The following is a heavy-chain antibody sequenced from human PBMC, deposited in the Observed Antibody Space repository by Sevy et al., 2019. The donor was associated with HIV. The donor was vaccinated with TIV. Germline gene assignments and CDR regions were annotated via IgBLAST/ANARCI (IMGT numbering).Heavy chain of an antibody. CDR3: AREGGWLQYYYYMDV. Sequence: GGSLRLSCAASGFTFSSYAMHWVRQAPGKGLEWVAVISYDGSNKYYADSVKGRFTTSRDNSKNTLYLQMNSLRAEDTAVYYCAREGGWLQYYYYMDVWGKGTTVTVSS. CDR1: GFTFSSYA. V-gene: IGHV3-30-3*01. D-gene: IGHD5-12*01. J-gene: IGHJ6*03. CDR2: ISYDGSNK.